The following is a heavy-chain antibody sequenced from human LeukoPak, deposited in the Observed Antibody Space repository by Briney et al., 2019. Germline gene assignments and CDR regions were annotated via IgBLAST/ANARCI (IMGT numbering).Heavy chain of an antibody. CDR1: GFTFSSYW. Sequence: GGSLRLSCAASGFTFSSYWMHWVRQAPGKGLVWVSRISPDGSSIIYADSVKGRFTISRDNAKNTLCLQMNTLRAEDTAVYYCARVNVCPRCHFDYWGQGTLVTVSS. J-gene: IGHJ4*02. D-gene: IGHD3-16*01. CDR2: ISPDGSSI. V-gene: IGHV3-74*01. CDR3: ARVNVCPRCHFDY.